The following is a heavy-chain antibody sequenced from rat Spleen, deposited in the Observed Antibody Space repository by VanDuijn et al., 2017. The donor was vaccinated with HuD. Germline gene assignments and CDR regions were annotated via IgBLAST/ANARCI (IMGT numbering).Heavy chain of an antibody. CDR2: ISYDGSKT. J-gene: IGHJ2*01. CDR1: GFIFSDFY. Sequence: EVQLVESGGGLVQPGRSLKLSCAASGFIFSDFYMAWVRQAPTKGLEWVATISYDGSKTYYRDSVKGRFTISRDNVRSTLNLHMDSLRSEDTATYYCTTDGGGYKDYFDYWGQGVMVTVSS. D-gene: IGHD1-11*01. CDR3: TTDGGGYKDYFDY. V-gene: IGHV5-20*01.